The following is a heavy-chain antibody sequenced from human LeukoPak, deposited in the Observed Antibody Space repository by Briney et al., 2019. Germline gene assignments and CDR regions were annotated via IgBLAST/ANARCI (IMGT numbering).Heavy chain of an antibody. CDR2: ISGSGGST. Sequence: GGSLRLSCAASGFTFSSYAMSWVRQAPGKGLEWVSAISGSGGSTYYADSVKGRFTISRDNAKNSLYLQMNSLRDEDTAVYYCAREAEYQLLYWNWFDPWGQGTLVTVSS. J-gene: IGHJ5*02. CDR3: AREAEYQLLYWNWFDP. D-gene: IGHD2-2*02. CDR1: GFTFSSYA. V-gene: IGHV3-23*01.